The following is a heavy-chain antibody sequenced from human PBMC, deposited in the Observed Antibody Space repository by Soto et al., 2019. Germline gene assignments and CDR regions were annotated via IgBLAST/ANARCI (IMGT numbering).Heavy chain of an antibody. D-gene: IGHD2-2*01. V-gene: IGHV1-69*12. J-gene: IGHJ6*02. Sequence: QVQLVQSGAEVKKPGSSVKVSCKASGGTFSSYAISWVRQAPGQGLEWMGGIIPIFGTADYAQKFQGRVTINADESTSTAYLELSSLRSEDTAVYYCARHVPAAGYYYGMDVWGQGTTVTVSS. CDR2: IIPIFGTA. CDR3: ARHVPAAGYYYGMDV. CDR1: GGTFSSYA.